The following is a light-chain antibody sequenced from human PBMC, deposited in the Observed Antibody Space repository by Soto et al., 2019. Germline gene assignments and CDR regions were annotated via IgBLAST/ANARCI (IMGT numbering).Light chain of an antibody. CDR1: SSNIGRNY. Sequence: QSVLSQPPSASGTPGQRTTISCSGSSSNIGRNYVYWYQQLPGTAPKLLIFKNDQRPSGVPDRFSGSKSGTSASLAISGLRPEDEADYYCATWDANLRGWVFGGGTKLTVL. V-gene: IGLV1-47*01. CDR3: ATWDANLRGWV. CDR2: KND. J-gene: IGLJ3*02.